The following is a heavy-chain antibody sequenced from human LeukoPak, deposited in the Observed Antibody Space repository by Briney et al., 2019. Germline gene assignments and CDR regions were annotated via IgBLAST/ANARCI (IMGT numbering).Heavy chain of an antibody. Sequence: GGSLRLSCTVSGFTVSSNSMSWVRQAPGKGLEWVSFIYSGGNTHYSDSVKGRFTISRDNSKNTLYLQMNGLRADDTAVYYCARRVGEYSHPYDYWGQGTLVTVSS. J-gene: IGHJ4*02. CDR1: GFTVSSNS. D-gene: IGHD4-17*01. CDR3: ARRVGEYSHPYDY. CDR2: IYSGGNT. V-gene: IGHV3-53*01.